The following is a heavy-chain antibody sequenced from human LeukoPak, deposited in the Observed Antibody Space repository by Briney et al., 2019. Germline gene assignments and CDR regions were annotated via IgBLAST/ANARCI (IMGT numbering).Heavy chain of an antibody. J-gene: IGHJ4*02. D-gene: IGHD3-10*01. V-gene: IGHV3-33*01. Sequence: GGSLRLSCAASGFTFSNYGMHWVRQAPGKGLEWVAVICYDGSNKYYADSVKGRFTISRDNSKNTLYLQMNSLRAEDTAVYYCARGVRGSGDFDYWGQGALVTVSS. CDR3: ARGVRGSGDFDY. CDR1: GFTFSNYG. CDR2: ICYDGSNK.